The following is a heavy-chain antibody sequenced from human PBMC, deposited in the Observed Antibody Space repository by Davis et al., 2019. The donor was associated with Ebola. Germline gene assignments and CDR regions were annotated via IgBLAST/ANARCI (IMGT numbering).Heavy chain of an antibody. D-gene: IGHD3-16*02. V-gene: IGHV3-21*01. CDR3: ARDLVTYDYIWGSYRHFDY. CDR2: ISSSSSYI. J-gene: IGHJ4*02. Sequence: GESLKISCAASGFTFSSYAMSWVRQAPGKGLEWVSSISSSSSYIYYADSVKGRFTISRDNAKNSLYLQMNSLRAEDTAVYYCARDLVTYDYIWGSYRHFDYWGQGTLVTVSS. CDR1: GFTFSSYA.